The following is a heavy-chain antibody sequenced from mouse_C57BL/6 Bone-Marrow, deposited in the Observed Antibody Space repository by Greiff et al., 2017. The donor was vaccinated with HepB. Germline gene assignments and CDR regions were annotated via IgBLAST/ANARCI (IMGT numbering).Heavy chain of an antibody. V-gene: IGHV1-81*01. CDR2: IYPRSGNT. CDR3: ARRGVTTDYAMDY. CDR1: GYTFTSYG. Sequence: QVQLKESGAELARPGASVKLSCKASGYTFTSYGISWVKQRTGQGLEWIGEIYPRSGNTYYNEKFKGKATLTADKSSSTAYMELRSLTSEDSAVYFCARRGVTTDYAMDYWGQGTSVTVSS. J-gene: IGHJ4*01. D-gene: IGHD2-2*01.